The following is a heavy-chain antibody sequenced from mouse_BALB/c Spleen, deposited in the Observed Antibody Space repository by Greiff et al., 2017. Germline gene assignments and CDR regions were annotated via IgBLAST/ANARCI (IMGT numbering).Heavy chain of an antibody. CDR1: GFSLTSYG. V-gene: IGHV2-9*02. J-gene: IGHJ2*01. Sequence: VMLVESGPGLVAPSQSLSITCTVSGFSLTSYGVHWVRQPPGKGLEWLGVIWAGGSTNYNSALMSRLSISKDNSKSQVFLKMNSLQTDDTAMYYCARAVYGNYDVDYWGQGTTLTVSS. CDR3: ARAVYGNYDVDY. D-gene: IGHD2-1*01. CDR2: IWAGGST.